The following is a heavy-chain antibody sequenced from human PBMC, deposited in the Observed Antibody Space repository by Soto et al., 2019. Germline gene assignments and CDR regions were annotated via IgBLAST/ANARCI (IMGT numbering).Heavy chain of an antibody. CDR3: ARDSSSWYY. D-gene: IGHD6-13*01. J-gene: IGHJ4*02. Sequence: PGGSLRLSCAASGFTFSSYSINWVRQAPGKGLEWVSYISGSGGTMYYADSVKGRFTISRDNAKSSLYLQMNSLTAEDTAVYYCARDSSSWYYWGQGTLVTVSS. V-gene: IGHV3-48*01. CDR1: GFTFSSYS. CDR2: ISGSGGTM.